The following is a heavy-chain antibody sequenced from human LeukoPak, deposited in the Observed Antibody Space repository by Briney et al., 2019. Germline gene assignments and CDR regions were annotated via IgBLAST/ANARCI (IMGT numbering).Heavy chain of an antibody. V-gene: IGHV3-23*01. CDR2: ISGSGGDT. CDR3: GGAGDGYNPNGLDP. D-gene: IGHD5-24*01. CDR1: GFTFSSYA. Sequence: PGGSLRLSCAASGFTFSSYAMSWFRQAPGKGLEWVSAISGSGGDTFYADSVKGRFTISRDNAKNSLYLQMNSLRAEDTAVYYWGGAGDGYNPNGLDPGGRGTLVTVSS. J-gene: IGHJ5*02.